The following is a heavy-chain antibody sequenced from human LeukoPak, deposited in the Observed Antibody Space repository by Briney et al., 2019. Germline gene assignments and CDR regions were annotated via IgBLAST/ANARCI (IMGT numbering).Heavy chain of an antibody. CDR1: GFTFSSYG. V-gene: IGHV3-30*18. Sequence: GGSLRLSCAASGFTFSSYGMHRVRQAPGKGLEWVAVISYDGSNKYYADSVKGRFTISRDNSKNTLYLQMNSLRAEDTAVYYCAKDPLNRGPDYYYGMDVWGQGTTVTVSS. CDR2: ISYDGSNK. CDR3: AKDPLNRGPDYYYGMDV. J-gene: IGHJ6*02.